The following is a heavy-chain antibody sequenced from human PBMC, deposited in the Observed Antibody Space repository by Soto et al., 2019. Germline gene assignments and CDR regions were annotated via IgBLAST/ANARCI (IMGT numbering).Heavy chain of an antibody. V-gene: IGHV1-46*01. Sequence: GASVKVSCKASGYTFTSYYMHWVRQAPGQGLEWMGIINPSGGSTSYAQKFQGRVTMTRDTSTSTVYMELSSLRSEDTAVYYCATDYDTSGYEYYYGMDVWGPGTTVTVSS. CDR3: ATDYDTSGYEYYYGMDV. CDR2: INPSGGST. D-gene: IGHD3-22*01. CDR1: GYTFTSYY. J-gene: IGHJ6*02.